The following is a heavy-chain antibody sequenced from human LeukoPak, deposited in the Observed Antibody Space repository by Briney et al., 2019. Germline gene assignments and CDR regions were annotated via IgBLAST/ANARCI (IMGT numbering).Heavy chain of an antibody. D-gene: IGHD3-22*01. Sequence: SETLSLTCAVYGGSFSGYYWSWIRQPPGKGLEWIGEINHSGSTNYNPSLKSRVTISVDTSKNQFSLKLSSVTVADTAVYYCARRPHYYDSSGYPNWGQGTLVTVSS. J-gene: IGHJ4*02. CDR1: GGSFSGYY. CDR3: ARRPHYYDSSGYPN. V-gene: IGHV4-34*01. CDR2: INHSGST.